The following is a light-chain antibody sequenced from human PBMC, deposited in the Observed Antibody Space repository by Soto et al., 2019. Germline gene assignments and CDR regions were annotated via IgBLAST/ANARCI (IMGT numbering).Light chain of an antibody. CDR2: GNH. V-gene: IGLV1-40*01. J-gene: IGLJ2*01. CDR1: SSNIGTSYD. Sequence: QSVLTQPPSVSGAPGQRVTISCTGSSSNIGTSYDVPWYQQFPGTAPRLLIYGNHNRPSGVPDRFSGSKSGTSASLAITGLQVDDEADYYCQSYDISLSGVLFGRGTKLTVL. CDR3: QSYDISLSGVL.